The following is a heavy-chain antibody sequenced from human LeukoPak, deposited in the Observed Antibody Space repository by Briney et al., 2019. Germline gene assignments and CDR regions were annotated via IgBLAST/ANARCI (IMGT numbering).Heavy chain of an antibody. CDR3: ARAYIVVVVAAKPPHWYFDL. CDR2: IYYSGST. Sequence: SETLSLTCTVSGGSISSSSYYWGWIRQPPGKGQEWIGSIYYSGSTYYNPSIKSRVTISVDTSKNQFSLKLSSVTAADTAVYYCARAYIVVVVAAKPPHWYFDLWGRGTLVTLSS. J-gene: IGHJ2*01. V-gene: IGHV4-39*01. D-gene: IGHD2-15*01. CDR1: GGSISSSSYY.